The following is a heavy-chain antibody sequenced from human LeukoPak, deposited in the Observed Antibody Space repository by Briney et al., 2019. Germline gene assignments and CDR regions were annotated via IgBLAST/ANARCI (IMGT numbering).Heavy chain of an antibody. D-gene: IGHD2-15*01. CDR3: AREGSPFYYYYMDV. J-gene: IGHJ6*03. CDR1: GDTFSSYA. Sequence: ASVKVSCKASGDTFSSYAFSWVRQAPGQGLEWMGWISAYNGNTNYAQKLQGRVTMTTDTSTSIAYMELRSLRSDDTAVYYCAREGSPFYYYYMDVWGKGTTVTVSS. CDR2: ISAYNGNT. V-gene: IGHV1-18*01.